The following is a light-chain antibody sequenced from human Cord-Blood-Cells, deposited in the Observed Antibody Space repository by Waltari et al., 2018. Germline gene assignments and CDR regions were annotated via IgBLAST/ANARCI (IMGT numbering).Light chain of an antibody. CDR2: DVS. CDR3: CSYAGSYTWV. Sequence: QSALTQPRAVSGSPGQSVTISCTGPSSDVGGYNYVSWYQPHPGKAPKLMIYDVSKRPSGVPDRFSGSKSGNTASLTISGLQAEDDADYYCCSYAGSYTWVFGGGTKLTVL. CDR1: SSDVGGYNY. J-gene: IGLJ3*02. V-gene: IGLV2-11*01.